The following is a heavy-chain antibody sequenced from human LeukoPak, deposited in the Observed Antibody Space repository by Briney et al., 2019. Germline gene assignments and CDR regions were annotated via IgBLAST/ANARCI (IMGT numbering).Heavy chain of an antibody. CDR1: GGTFSSYA. CDR2: IIPIFGTA. V-gene: IGHV1-69*13. D-gene: IGHD1-26*01. Sequence: SVKVSCKASGGTFSSYAISWVRQAPGQGLEWMGGIIPIFGTANYAQKFQGRVTVTADESTSTAYMELSGLRSEDTAVYYCARGVDVLWELRVWGQGTLVTVSS. J-gene: IGHJ4*02. CDR3: ARGVDVLWELRV.